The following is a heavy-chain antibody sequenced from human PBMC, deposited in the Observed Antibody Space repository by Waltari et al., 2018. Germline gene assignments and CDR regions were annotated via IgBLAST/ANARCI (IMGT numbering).Heavy chain of an antibody. D-gene: IGHD2-2*01. CDR3: ARSRGPYRGHFDS. CDR2: IYPGDSDT. V-gene: IGHV5-51*01. J-gene: IGHJ4*02. Sequence: EVQLVQSGAEVKKPGESLKISCKGSGYSFTNYWIGWVRQMPGKGLEWMGVIYPGDSDTRYSPSFQGQVTISADKSITTAYLKWSSLKASDTAIYYCARSRGPYRGHFDSWGQGTLVTVSS. CDR1: GYSFTNYW.